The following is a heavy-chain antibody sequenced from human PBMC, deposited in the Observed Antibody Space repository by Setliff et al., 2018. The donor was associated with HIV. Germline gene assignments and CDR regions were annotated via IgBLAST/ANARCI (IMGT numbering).Heavy chain of an antibody. CDR3: ASHAPYTSSWNAAAFDI. Sequence: PSETLSLTCTVSGGSISSGDYYWSWIRQPPGKGLEWIGYMYYSGSTNYNPSLKSRVTISVDTSKNQFSLKLSSVTPADTAVYYCASHAPYTSSWNAAAFDIWGQGTMVTVSS. J-gene: IGHJ3*02. D-gene: IGHD6-13*01. CDR1: GGSISSGDYY. V-gene: IGHV4-61*08. CDR2: MYYSGST.